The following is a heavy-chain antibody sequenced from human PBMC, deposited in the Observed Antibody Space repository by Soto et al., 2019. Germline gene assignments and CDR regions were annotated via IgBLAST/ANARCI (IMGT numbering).Heavy chain of an antibody. Sequence: EVQLVESGGGLVQPGGSLKLSCAASGFTFSDSAMHWVRQASGKGLEWVGRIRSKPNTDATAYAASVKGRFTISRDDSQNTSYLQMNSLKTENTAVYYCTRHVDCSGGSCYSGYYYYMDVWGKGTTVTVSS. D-gene: IGHD2-15*01. CDR1: GFTFSDSA. J-gene: IGHJ6*03. V-gene: IGHV3-73*01. CDR3: TRHVDCSGGSCYSGYYYYMDV. CDR2: IRSKPNTDAT.